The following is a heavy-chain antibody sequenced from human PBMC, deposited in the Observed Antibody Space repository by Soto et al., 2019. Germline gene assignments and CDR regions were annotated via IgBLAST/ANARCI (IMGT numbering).Heavy chain of an antibody. CDR3: ARDNSYFDY. V-gene: IGHV1-18*01. J-gene: IGHJ4*02. Sequence: QIQLLQSGAEVKKPGASVKVTCKASGYTFRNFGISWVRQAPGQGLEWMGWISAYNANANYAQKFQGRLTMTADTSTSTAYMELRSLRSDDTAVYYCARDNSYFDYWGQGTLVNVSS. CDR1: GYTFRNFG. CDR2: ISAYNANA.